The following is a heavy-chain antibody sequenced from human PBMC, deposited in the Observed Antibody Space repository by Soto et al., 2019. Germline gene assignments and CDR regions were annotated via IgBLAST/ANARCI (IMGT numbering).Heavy chain of an antibody. Sequence: SETLSLTCTVSDDSITSYYWSWIRQPPGKGLEWIGYAFYTGGTNYNPSLKSRVAISVDASKKQISLKLSSVTAADTAVYYSARDRGYRGYESNWFDPWGQGALVTVSS. CDR2: AFYTGGT. CDR1: DDSITSYY. CDR3: ARDRGYRGYESNWFDP. D-gene: IGHD5-12*01. V-gene: IGHV4-59*01. J-gene: IGHJ5*02.